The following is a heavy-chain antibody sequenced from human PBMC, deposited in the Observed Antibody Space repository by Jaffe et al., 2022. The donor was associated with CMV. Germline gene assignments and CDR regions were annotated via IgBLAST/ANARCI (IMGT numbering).Heavy chain of an antibody. CDR1: GYSFTSYW. J-gene: IGHJ4*02. Sequence: EVQLVQSGAEVKKPGESLRISCKGSGYSFTSYWISWVRQMPGKGLEWMGRIDPSDSYTNYSPSFQGHVTISADKSISTAYLQWSSLKASDTAMYYCARHAEDIVVVPAATNPFFDYWGQGTLVTVSS. D-gene: IGHD2-2*01. CDR2: IDPSDSYT. CDR3: ARHAEDIVVVPAATNPFFDY. V-gene: IGHV5-10-1*03.